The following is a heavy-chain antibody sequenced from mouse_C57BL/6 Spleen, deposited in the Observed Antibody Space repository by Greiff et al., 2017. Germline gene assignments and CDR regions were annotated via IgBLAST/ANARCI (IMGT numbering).Heavy chain of an antibody. CDR3: ARRDDYPFAY. V-gene: IGHV5-6*02. J-gene: IGHJ3*01. D-gene: IGHD2-4*01. CDR1: GFPFSSYG. Sequence: EVMLVESGGDLVKPGGSLKLSCAASGFPFSSYGMSWVRQTPDKRLEWVATISSGGSYTYYPDSVKGRFTISRDNAKNTLYLQMSSLKSEDTAMYYCARRDDYPFAYWGQGTLVTVSA. CDR2: ISSGGSYT.